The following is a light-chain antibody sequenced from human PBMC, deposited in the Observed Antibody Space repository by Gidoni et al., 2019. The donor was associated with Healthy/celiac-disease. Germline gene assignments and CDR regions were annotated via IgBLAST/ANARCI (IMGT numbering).Light chain of an antibody. CDR2: DVS. V-gene: IGLV2-14*03. Sequence: QSALTQPPSVLGSPGPSFTISCTGTSVDVGGYNYVSWYQQHPGKAPKLMIYDVSNRPSGVSNRFSGSKSGNTASLTISGLQAEDEADYYCSSYTSSSTVVFGGGTKLTVL. J-gene: IGLJ2*01. CDR3: SSYTSSSTVV. CDR1: SVDVGGYNY.